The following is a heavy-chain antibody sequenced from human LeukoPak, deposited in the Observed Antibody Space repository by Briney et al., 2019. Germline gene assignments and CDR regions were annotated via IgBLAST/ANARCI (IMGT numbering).Heavy chain of an antibody. D-gene: IGHD3-9*01. J-gene: IGHJ6*04. CDR2: ISAYNGNT. CDR3: ERDAEYDILTGYYYYYGMDV. CDR1: GYTFTSYG. V-gene: IGHV1-18*04. Sequence: GASVRVSCKASGYTFTSYGISWVRQAPGQGLELMGWISAYNGNTNYAQKLQGRVTMTTDTSTSTAYMELRSLRSDDTAVYYCERDAEYDILTGYYYYYGMDVWGKGTTVTVSS.